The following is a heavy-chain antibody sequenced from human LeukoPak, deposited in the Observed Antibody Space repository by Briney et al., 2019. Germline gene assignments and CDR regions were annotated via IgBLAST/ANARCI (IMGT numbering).Heavy chain of an antibody. CDR3: ARSTRVYGSGSYLAFDY. Sequence: SETLSLTCTISGGSISSYYWSWIRQPAGRGLEWIGHIYTSGSTNSNPSLKSRVTMSVDTSKNQFSLKLSSVTAADTAVYYCARSTRVYGSGSYLAFDYWGQGTLVTVSS. V-gene: IGHV4-4*07. J-gene: IGHJ4*02. CDR2: IYTSGST. CDR1: GGSISSYY. D-gene: IGHD3-10*01.